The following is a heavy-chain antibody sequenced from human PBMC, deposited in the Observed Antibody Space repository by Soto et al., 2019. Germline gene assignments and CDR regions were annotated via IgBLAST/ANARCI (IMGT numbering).Heavy chain of an antibody. J-gene: IGHJ4*02. CDR1: GGSFSGYY. V-gene: IGHV4-34*01. CDR3: ARVSRYYYDSSGYYYFDY. Sequence: PSETLSLTCAVYGGSFSGYYWSWIRQPPGKGLEWIGEINHSGSTNYNPSLKSRVTISVDTSKNQFSLKLGSVTAADTAVYYCARVSRYYYDSSGYYYFDYWGQGTLVTVSS. D-gene: IGHD3-22*01. CDR2: INHSGST.